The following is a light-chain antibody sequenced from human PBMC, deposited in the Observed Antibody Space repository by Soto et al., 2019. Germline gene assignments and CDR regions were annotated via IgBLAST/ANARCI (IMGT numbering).Light chain of an antibody. V-gene: IGLV1-47*01. CDR3: AAWDDSLSGPV. J-gene: IGLJ7*01. Sequence: QSVLTQPPSASGTPGQRVTISCSGSSSNIGSNYVYWYQQFPGTAPKLLIYRNNQRPSGVPDRFSGSKSGTSASLAISGLRSEDEADYYCAAWDDSLSGPVFGGGPQLTVL. CDR1: SSNIGSNY. CDR2: RNN.